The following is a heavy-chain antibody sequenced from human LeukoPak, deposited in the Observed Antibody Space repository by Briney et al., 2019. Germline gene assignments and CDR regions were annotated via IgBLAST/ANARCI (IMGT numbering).Heavy chain of an antibody. D-gene: IGHD2-2*01. V-gene: IGHV1-2*02. J-gene: IGHJ5*02. CDR3: AQGYCSSTSCQMGWFDP. CDR2: INPNSGGT. CDR1: GYTFTGYY. Sequence: ASVKVSCKASGYTFTGYYMHWVRQAPGQGLEWMGWINPNSGGTNYAQKFQGRVTMTRDTSISTAYMELSRLRSDDTAVYYCAQGYCSSTSCQMGWFDPWGQGTLVTASS.